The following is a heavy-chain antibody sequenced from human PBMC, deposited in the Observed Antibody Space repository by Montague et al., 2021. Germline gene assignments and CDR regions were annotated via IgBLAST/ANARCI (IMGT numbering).Heavy chain of an antibody. D-gene: IGHD6-6*01. J-gene: IGHJ4*02. CDR3: ARVRLSYTSSFYGFFDY. CDR1: GFTFSTYA. V-gene: IGHV3-23*01. CDR2: ISGSGSSP. Sequence: SLRLSCAASGFTFSTYAMSWVRQAPGKGLEWVSSISGSGSSPYYADSVQGRFTISRDNFKHTLDNSKNTLYLQMNSLRAEDTAVYYCARVRLSYTSSFYGFFDYWGQGTLVTVSS.